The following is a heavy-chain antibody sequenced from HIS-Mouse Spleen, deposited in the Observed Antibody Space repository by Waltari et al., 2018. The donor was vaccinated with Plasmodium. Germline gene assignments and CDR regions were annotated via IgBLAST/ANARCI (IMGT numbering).Heavy chain of an antibody. J-gene: IGHJ2*01. CDR2: KKQDGTEK. V-gene: IGHV3-7*01. Sequence: EVQLVESGGGLVQPGGSLRLSCAASGFTFSSYWMSWVRQAPGNGLEWVVNKKQDGTEKYYVDSVKGRFTISRDNAKNSLYLQMNSLRADDTAVYYCASSWYWYFDLWGRGTLVTVSS. CDR1: GFTFSSYW. D-gene: IGHD6-13*01. CDR3: ASSWYWYFDL.